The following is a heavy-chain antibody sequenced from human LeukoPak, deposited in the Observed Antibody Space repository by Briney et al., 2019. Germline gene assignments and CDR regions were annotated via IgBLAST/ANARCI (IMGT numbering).Heavy chain of an antibody. CDR2: IWYDGSNK. V-gene: IGHV3-33*01. J-gene: IGHJ6*02. Sequence: GGSLRLSCTASGFTFGDYAMSWFRQAPGKGLEWVAVIWYDGSNKYYADSVKGRFTISRDNSKNTLYLQMNSLRAEDTAVYYCARDRVTSRGYYGMDVWGQGTTVTVSS. CDR3: ARDRVTSRGYYGMDV. D-gene: IGHD4-23*01. CDR1: GFTFGDYA.